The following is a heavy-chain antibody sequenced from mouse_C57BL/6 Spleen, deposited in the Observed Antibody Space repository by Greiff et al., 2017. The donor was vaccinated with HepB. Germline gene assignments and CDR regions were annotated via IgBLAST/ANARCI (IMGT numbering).Heavy chain of an antibody. CDR3: TTGGYGGY. J-gene: IGHJ3*01. CDR2: IDPENGDT. V-gene: IGHV14-4*01. CDR1: GFNIKDDY. D-gene: IGHD2-2*01. Sequence: EVQLQQSGAELVRPGASVKLSCTASGFNIKDDYMHWVKQRPEQGLEWIGWIDPENGDTEYASKFQGKATITADTSSNTAYLQLSSLTSEDTAVYYCTTGGYGGYWGQGTLVTVSA.